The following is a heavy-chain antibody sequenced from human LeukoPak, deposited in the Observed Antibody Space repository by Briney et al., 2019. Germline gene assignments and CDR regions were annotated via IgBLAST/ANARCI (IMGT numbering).Heavy chain of an antibody. CDR3: ARVAASYDILTGYYNVPFDY. CDR1: GYTFTSYG. J-gene: IGHJ4*02. D-gene: IGHD3-9*01. V-gene: IGHV1-18*01. Sequence: ASVKVSCKASGYTFTSYGISWVRQAPGQGLEWMGWISAYNGNTNYAQKFQGRVTMTRDTSISTAYMELSRLRSDDTAVYYCARVAASYDILTGYYNVPFDYWGQGTLVTVSS. CDR2: ISAYNGNT.